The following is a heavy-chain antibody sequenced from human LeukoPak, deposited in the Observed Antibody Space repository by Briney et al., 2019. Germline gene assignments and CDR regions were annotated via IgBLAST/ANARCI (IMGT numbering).Heavy chain of an antibody. CDR3: ARNRYSGSYPLDA. V-gene: IGHV3-11*04. J-gene: IGHJ6*04. CDR2: ISSSGSDI. CDR1: GFTFSDYY. D-gene: IGHD1-26*01. Sequence: NTGGSLRLSCAASGFTFSDYYMSWIRQAPGKGLEWISYISSSGSDIYYADSVKGRFTISRDNAKNSLYLQMNSLRAGDTAIYYCARNRYSGSYPLDAWGKGTTVTVSS.